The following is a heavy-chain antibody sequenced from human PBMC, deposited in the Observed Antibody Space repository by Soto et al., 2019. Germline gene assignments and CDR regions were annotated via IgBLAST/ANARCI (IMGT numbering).Heavy chain of an antibody. V-gene: IGHV4-34*01. CDR1: GGSFSGYY. J-gene: IGHJ4*02. Sequence: QVQLQQWGAGLLKPSETLSLTCAVYGGSFSGYYWSWIRQPPGKGLEWIGEINHSGSPNYNPSLKSRVTISVDTSKNRCSLKVSSVTAADTAVYYCARMVGIEYSSSVIDYWGQGTLVTVSS. D-gene: IGHD6-6*01. CDR2: INHSGSP. CDR3: ARMVGIEYSSSVIDY.